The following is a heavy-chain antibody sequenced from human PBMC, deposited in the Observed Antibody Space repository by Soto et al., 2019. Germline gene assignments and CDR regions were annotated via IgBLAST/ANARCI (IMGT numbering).Heavy chain of an antibody. V-gene: IGHV1-18*04. CDR3: AREFQYDSGGFHELYF. D-gene: IGHD3-22*01. CDR1: GYTFNSFG. J-gene: IGHJ4*02. CDR2: ISAYNGNT. Sequence: QVHLEQSGAAVRKPGASVKVSCKASGYTFNSFGITWVRQAPGQGLEWLGWISAYNGNTNYAQKFHGRVTMTADTSTTTAYLELTSLRSDDTAVYYCAREFQYDSGGFHELYFWGQGTLVTVSS.